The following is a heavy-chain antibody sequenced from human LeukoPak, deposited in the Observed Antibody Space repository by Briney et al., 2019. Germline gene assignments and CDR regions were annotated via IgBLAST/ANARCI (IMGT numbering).Heavy chain of an antibody. V-gene: IGHV3-23*01. Sequence: GGSLRLSCAASGFTFSSYAMSWVRQAPGKGLEWVSAISGSGGSTYYADSVKGRFTISRDNSKNTLYLQMNSLRAEDTAVYYCAKDISPLPAASTSNWFDPWGQGTLVTVSS. CDR2: ISGSGGST. CDR1: GFTFSSYA. CDR3: AKDISPLPAASTSNWFDP. J-gene: IGHJ5*02. D-gene: IGHD2-2*01.